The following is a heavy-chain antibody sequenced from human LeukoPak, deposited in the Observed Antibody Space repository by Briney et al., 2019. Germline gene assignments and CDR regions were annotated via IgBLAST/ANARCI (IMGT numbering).Heavy chain of an antibody. CDR3: ARGRKNCTNGVCYTRGNWFDP. CDR1: GFTFSNAW. D-gene: IGHD2-8*01. CDR2: IRYDGSNK. V-gene: IGHV3-30*02. Sequence: PGGSLRLSCAASGFTFSNAWMSWVRQAPGKGLEWVAFIRYDGSNKYYADSVKGRFTISRDNSKNTLYLQMNSLRAEDTAVYYCARGRKNCTNGVCYTRGNWFDPWGQGTLVTVSS. J-gene: IGHJ5*02.